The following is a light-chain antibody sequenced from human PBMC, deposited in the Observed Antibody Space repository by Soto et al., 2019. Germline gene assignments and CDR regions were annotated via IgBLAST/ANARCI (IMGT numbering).Light chain of an antibody. V-gene: IGKV3-11*01. CDR3: HQRSSWPRGS. Sequence: LTQSPATLYFSPGESATLSCRASQSVSSYLAWYQQRPGQGPRLLIYDASNRATGVSARFSGSGSGTDFTLTISSLETEDLAVYDCHQRSSWPRGSFGQGT. CDR1: QSVSSY. J-gene: IGKJ1*01. CDR2: DAS.